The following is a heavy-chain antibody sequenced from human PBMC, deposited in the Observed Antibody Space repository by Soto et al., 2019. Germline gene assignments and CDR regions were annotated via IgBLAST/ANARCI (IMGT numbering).Heavy chain of an antibody. CDR3: ALGGVYGTAHYYPGMDV. D-gene: IGHD3-16*01. CDR1: GLTFRSSG. Sequence: PGGFLRLSCAAFGLTFRSSGMPWTRQTPEKGLEWVASINLYNGSTYYTDYVKGRFTISKDDSKSTGSLQLNSQRVDDTAIYYCALGGVYGTAHYYPGMDVWGQGRPVTVSS. V-gene: IGHV3-23*01. J-gene: IGHJ6*02. CDR2: INLYNGST.